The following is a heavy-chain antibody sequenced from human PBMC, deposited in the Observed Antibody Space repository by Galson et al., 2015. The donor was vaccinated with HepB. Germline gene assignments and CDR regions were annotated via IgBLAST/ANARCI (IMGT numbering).Heavy chain of an antibody. Sequence: CAISEDSVSSNNAAWNWIRQSPSRGLEWLGRTYYRSKWYNDYAVSVKSRITINSDTSKNQFFLHLDSLTPEDTAVYYCAREVSATGTVDIWGRGTVVTVSP. CDR3: AREVSATGTVDI. D-gene: IGHD1-1*01. CDR2: TYYRSKWYN. CDR1: EDSVSSNNAA. J-gene: IGHJ3*02. V-gene: IGHV6-1*01.